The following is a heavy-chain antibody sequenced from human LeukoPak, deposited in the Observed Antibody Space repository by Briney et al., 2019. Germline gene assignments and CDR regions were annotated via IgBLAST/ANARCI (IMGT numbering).Heavy chain of an antibody. CDR1: GFSFSNYG. D-gene: IGHD3-16*01. Sequence: GGSLRLSCAASGFSFSNYGMHWVRQAPGKGLEWVEVIWYDGSNKYYADSVKGRFTISRDNSKNTLYVQMSSLRAEDTAVYYCARSNNGGWGYCDYWGQGSLVTVSS. J-gene: IGHJ4*02. V-gene: IGHV3-33*01. CDR2: IWYDGSNK. CDR3: ARSNNGGWGYCDY.